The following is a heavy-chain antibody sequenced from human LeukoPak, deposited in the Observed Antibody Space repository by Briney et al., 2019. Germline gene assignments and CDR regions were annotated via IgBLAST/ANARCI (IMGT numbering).Heavy chain of an antibody. J-gene: IGHJ5*02. V-gene: IGHV4-59*01. CDR3: ARGAFLDPFDP. CDR1: GGSIRTFY. D-gene: IGHD1-1*01. CDR2: IHYSGRT. Sequence: PSETLSLTCSVSGGSIRTFYWNWIRQPPGEGLEWIGYIHYSGRTNYNPSLKSRVTISVDTPKNQFSLKLSSVTAADTAVYYCARGAFLDPFDPWGQGTLVTVSS.